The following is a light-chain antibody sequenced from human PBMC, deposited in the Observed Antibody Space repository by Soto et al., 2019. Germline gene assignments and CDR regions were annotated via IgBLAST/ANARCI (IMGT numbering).Light chain of an antibody. CDR1: QSISYN. Sequence: EIVMTQSPATLSVSPGQRATLSCRASQSISYNLAWFQQKPGQPPRLLIYGASSRATGIPDRFSGSGSGTDFTLTISRLEPEDFAVYYCQQYGSSRITFGQGTRLEIK. J-gene: IGKJ5*01. CDR2: GAS. V-gene: IGKV3-20*01. CDR3: QQYGSSRIT.